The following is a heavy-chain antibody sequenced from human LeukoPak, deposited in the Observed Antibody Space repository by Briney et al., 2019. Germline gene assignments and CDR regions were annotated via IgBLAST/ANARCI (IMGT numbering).Heavy chain of an antibody. D-gene: IGHD3-22*01. Sequence: GGSLRLSCAASGFTFSYAWMNWVRQAPGKGLEWLGRIKSRINGGTAEYTAPVKGRFTISRDDSKNMLYLQMNSPRTDDTAIYYCATDGFYDSSRAGGYYFDFWGQGTLVTVSS. CDR1: GFTFSYAW. CDR3: ATDGFYDSSRAGGYYFDF. J-gene: IGHJ4*02. CDR2: IKSRINGGTA. V-gene: IGHV3-15*01.